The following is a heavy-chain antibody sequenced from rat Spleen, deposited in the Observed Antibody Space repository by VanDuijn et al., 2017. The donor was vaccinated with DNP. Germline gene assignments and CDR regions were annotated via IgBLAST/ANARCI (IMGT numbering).Heavy chain of an antibody. V-gene: IGHV3-1*01. CDR2: ISYSGST. Sequence: DVQLQESGPGLVKPSQSLSLTCSVTGYSITSSYWGWIRKFPGNKMEWMGYISYSGSTNYNPSLKSRISITRDTSKNQFFLQLNSVTTEDTATYYCARYPLNYGRYMDYWGQGVMVTVSS. D-gene: IGHD1-11*01. CDR3: ARYPLNYGRYMDY. CDR1: GYSITSSY. J-gene: IGHJ2*01.